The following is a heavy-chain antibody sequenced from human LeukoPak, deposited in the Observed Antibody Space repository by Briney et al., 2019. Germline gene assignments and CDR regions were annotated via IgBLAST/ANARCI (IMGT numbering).Heavy chain of an antibody. CDR3: ARDEANWNYK. Sequence: SVKVSCRASGGTFSSYAISWVRQAPGQGLEWMGRIIPILGIANYAQKFQGRVTITADKSTSTAYMELSSLRSEDTAVYYCARDEANWNYKWGQGTLVTVSS. V-gene: IGHV1-69*04. J-gene: IGHJ4*02. D-gene: IGHD1-7*01. CDR1: GGTFSSYA. CDR2: IIPILGIA.